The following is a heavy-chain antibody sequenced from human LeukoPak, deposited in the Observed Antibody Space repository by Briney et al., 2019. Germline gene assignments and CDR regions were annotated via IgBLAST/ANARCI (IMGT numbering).Heavy chain of an antibody. CDR2: ISSSSSYI. D-gene: IGHD2/OR15-2a*01. V-gene: IGHV3-21*01. CDR3: ARELSGAVDY. J-gene: IGHJ4*02. Sequence: GGSLSLSFAASGFTFSSYSMNWVRQAPGKGLEWVSSISSSSSYIYYADSVKGRFTISRDNVKNSLYLQMNSLRAEDTAVYYCARELSGAVDYWGQGTLVTVSS. CDR1: GFTFSSYS.